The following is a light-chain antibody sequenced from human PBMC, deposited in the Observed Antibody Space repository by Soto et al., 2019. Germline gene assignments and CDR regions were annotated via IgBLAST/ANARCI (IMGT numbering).Light chain of an antibody. CDR3: RSYGGSNNWV. CDR2: EVS. V-gene: IGLV2-8*01. J-gene: IGLJ3*02. CDR1: SSDVGGYNY. Sequence: QAALTQPPSASGSPGQSVTISCTGTSSDVGGYNYVSWYQQHPGKAPKLMIYEVSNRPSGVPDRFSGSKSGNTASLTVSGLQAEDEADYYCRSYGGSNNWVFGGGTKLTVL.